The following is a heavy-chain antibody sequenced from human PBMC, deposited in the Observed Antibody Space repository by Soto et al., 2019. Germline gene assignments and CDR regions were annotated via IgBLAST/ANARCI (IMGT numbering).Heavy chain of an antibody. J-gene: IGHJ4*02. CDR3: ARGARGTTVTQRPFDY. CDR1: GGSFSGYY. Sequence: QVQLQQWGAGLLKPSETLSLTCAVYGGSFSGYYWSWIRQPPGKGLEWIGEINHSGSTNYNPSLKSRVTISVDTSKNQFSLMLSSVTAANTAVYYCARGARGTTVTQRPFDYWGQGTLVTVSS. D-gene: IGHD4-4*01. V-gene: IGHV4-34*01. CDR2: INHSGST.